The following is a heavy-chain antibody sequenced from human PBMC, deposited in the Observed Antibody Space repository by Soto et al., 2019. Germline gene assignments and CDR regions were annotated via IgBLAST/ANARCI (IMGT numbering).Heavy chain of an antibody. Sequence: GASVEVSCKASGYAFTSYAMHWVRQAPGQRLEWMGWINAGNGNTKYSQKFQGRVTITRDTSASTAYMELSSLRSEDAAVYYCARDLCSGGSCYPYFDYWGQGTLVTVS. CDR1: GYAFTSYA. V-gene: IGHV1-3*01. D-gene: IGHD2-15*01. CDR3: ARDLCSGGSCYPYFDY. CDR2: INAGNGNT. J-gene: IGHJ4*02.